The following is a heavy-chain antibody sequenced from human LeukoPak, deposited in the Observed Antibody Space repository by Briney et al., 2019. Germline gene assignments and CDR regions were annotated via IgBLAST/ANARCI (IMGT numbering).Heavy chain of an antibody. V-gene: IGHV3-13*01. CDR1: GFTFSSYD. CDR2: IGTAGDT. CDR3: ARSSRYSPYYYYGMDV. J-gene: IGHJ6*02. Sequence: GGSLRLSCAASGFTFSSYDMHWVRHATGKGLEWVSAIGTAGDTYYPGSVKGRFTISRENAKNSLYLQMNSLRAGDTAVYYCARSSRYSPYYYYGMDVWGQGTTVTVSS. D-gene: IGHD5-12*01.